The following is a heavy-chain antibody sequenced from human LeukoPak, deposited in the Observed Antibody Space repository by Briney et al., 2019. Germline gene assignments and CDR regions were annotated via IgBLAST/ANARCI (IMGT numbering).Heavy chain of an antibody. V-gene: IGHV4-59*01. D-gene: IGHD5-18*01. J-gene: IGHJ4*02. CDR1: GGSISSYY. CDR2: IYYSGST. CDR3: ARDQGSGIWDTALVN. Sequence: SETLSLTCTVSGGSISSYYWTWIRQPPGKGLEWIGYIYYSGSTNYNPSLKSRFTISVDTSKNQFSLKLSSVTAADTAVYYCARDQGSGIWDTALVNWGQGTLVTVSS.